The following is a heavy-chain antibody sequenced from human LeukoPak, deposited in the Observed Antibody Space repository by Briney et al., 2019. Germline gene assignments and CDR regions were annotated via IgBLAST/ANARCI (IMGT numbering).Heavy chain of an antibody. J-gene: IGHJ4*02. Sequence: GGRLRLSCEASGFSFSSYNMSWVRQAPGKGLEWVSFISRDSNDIYHADSVKGRFTIPRDNAKNSLYLQMNSLRAEDTAVYYCARDLPAAVDWGQGTQVTVSS. CDR3: ARDLPAAVD. CDR1: GFSFSSYN. V-gene: IGHV3-21*01. CDR2: ISRDSNDI. D-gene: IGHD2-2*01.